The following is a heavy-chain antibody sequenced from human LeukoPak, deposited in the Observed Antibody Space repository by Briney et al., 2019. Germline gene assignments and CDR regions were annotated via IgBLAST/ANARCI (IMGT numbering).Heavy chain of an antibody. V-gene: IGHV3-15*01. CDR2: IRGKTDGGTT. D-gene: IGHD3-22*01. CDR3: TTEDYYYDSSGYYNFDY. J-gene: IGHJ4*02. Sequence: GGSLRLSCAASEFTFSTYGMHWVRQAPGKGLEWVGRIRGKTDGGTTDYAAPVKGRFTISRDDSKNTLYLQMNSLKTEDTAVYFCTTEDYYYDSSGYYNFDYWGQGTLVTVSS. CDR1: EFTFSTYG.